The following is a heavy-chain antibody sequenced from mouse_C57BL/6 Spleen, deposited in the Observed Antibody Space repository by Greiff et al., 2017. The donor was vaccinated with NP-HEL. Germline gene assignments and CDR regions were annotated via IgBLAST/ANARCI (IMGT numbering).Heavy chain of an antibody. Sequence: QVQLQQSGAELVRPGASVTLSCKASGYTFTDYEMHWVKQTPVHGLEWIGAIDPETGGTAYNQKFKGKAILTADKSSSTAYMELRSLTSEDSAVDYCTRKGYAMDYWGQGTSVTVSS. CDR1: GYTFTDYE. V-gene: IGHV1-15*01. CDR2: IDPETGGT. CDR3: TRKGYAMDY. J-gene: IGHJ4*01.